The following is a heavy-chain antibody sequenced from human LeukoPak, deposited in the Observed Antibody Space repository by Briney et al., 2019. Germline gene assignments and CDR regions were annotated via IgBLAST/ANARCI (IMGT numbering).Heavy chain of an antibody. V-gene: IGHV4-38-2*01. D-gene: IGHD6-13*01. Sequence: SETLSLTCAVSGYSISSGYYWGWIRQPPGKGLEWIGSIYHSGSTYYNPSLKSRVTISVGTSKNQFSPKLSSVTAADTAVYYCASLSSWYGVYYYYYMDVWGKGTTVTVSS. J-gene: IGHJ6*03. CDR1: GYSISSGYY. CDR2: IYHSGST. CDR3: ASLSSWYGVYYYYYMDV.